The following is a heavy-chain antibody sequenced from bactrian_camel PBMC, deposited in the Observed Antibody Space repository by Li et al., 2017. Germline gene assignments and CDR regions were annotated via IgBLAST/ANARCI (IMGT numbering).Heavy chain of an antibody. J-gene: IGHJ4*01. CDR3: AAVRNPIYYCPSAHEYAH. CDR2: IDSDGNR. D-gene: IGHD3*01. CDR1: GFNYPAYC. V-gene: IGHV3S26*01. Sequence: HVQLVESGGDSVQAGGSLSLSCVLHGFNYPAYCKGWFRQVPGKDRERVAAIDSDGNRSYATSVKGRFTISEDKAKNSLYLQMSDLTPEDTAMYYCAAVRNPIYYCPSAHEYAHWGQGTQVTVS.